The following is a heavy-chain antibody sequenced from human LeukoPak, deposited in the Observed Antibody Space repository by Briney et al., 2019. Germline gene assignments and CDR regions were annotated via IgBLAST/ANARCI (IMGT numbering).Heavy chain of an antibody. CDR2: IYYCGST. V-gene: IGHV4-59*02. J-gene: IGHJ4*02. CDR3: AGRPVVPTIPFDY. D-gene: IGHD2-2*02. Sequence: KPSETLSLTCTVSGGSVSRYYWSWLRQPPGEGLDGIGYIYYCGSTNYNPALNSRVTMTVDTSKNQFSLKLSSVAAADTAVYYCAGRPVVPTIPFDYGGQGTLVTVTS. CDR1: GGSVSRYY.